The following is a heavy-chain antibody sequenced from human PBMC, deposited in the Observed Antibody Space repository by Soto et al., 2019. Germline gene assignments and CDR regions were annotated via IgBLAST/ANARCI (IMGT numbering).Heavy chain of an antibody. CDR3: AKDIREYGSGWTYFDS. J-gene: IGHJ4*02. CDR1: GFTFDDYA. Sequence: PRLSCAASGFTFDDYAMHWVRQGPWKGLEWVSGISWNSGRIDYADSVKGRFTISRDNAKKSLYLQMNSLRGEDTALYYCAKDIREYGSGWTYFDSWGKGNLVTVSA. D-gene: IGHD6-19*01. V-gene: IGHV3-9*01. CDR2: ISWNSGRI.